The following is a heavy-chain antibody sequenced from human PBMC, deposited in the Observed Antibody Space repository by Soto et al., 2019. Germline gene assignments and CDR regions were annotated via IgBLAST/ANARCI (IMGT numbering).Heavy chain of an antibody. CDR1: GYPVTAYY. D-gene: IGHD3-3*01. CDR2: INPATGAA. V-gene: IGHV1-2*02. J-gene: IGHJ3*02. Sequence: QLHLVQSGAVVKKPGASVTVSCSASGYPVTAYYMHWVRQAPGRGLEWMGGINPATGAAKYSQTFPGRVTMDRDPSPSTLLMDLSGLQSEDTAVFYWARGGGVGVAGSAAFDMWGQGTLVTVSS. CDR3: ARGGGVGVAGSAAFDM.